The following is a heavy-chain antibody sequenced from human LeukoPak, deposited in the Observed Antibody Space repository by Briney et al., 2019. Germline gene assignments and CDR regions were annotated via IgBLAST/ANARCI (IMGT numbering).Heavy chain of an antibody. CDR2: INPKSGGT. V-gene: IGHV1-2*02. J-gene: IGHJ5*02. Sequence: VASVKVSCKASGYTFTGYHIHWVRQAPGQGLKWMGWINPKSGGTNYAQKFQGRVTMTRDTSISTAYMELSRLRSDDTAVYYCARGRQYWFDPWGQGTLVTVSS. CDR1: GYTFTGYH. CDR3: ARGRQYWFDP.